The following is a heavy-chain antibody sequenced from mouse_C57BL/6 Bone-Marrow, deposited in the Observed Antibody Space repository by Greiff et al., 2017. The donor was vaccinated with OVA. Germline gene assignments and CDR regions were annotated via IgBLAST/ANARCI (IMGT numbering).Heavy chain of an antibody. CDR2: IWRGGST. Sequence: QVQLQQSGPGLVQPSQSLSITCTVSGFSLTSYGVHWVRQSPGKGLEWLGVIWRGGSTDYNAAFMSRLSITKDNSKSQVFFKMNSLQADDTAIYYCAKSPHYYGSSYVYAMDYGGQGTSVTVSS. J-gene: IGHJ4*01. V-gene: IGHV2-5*01. CDR3: AKSPHYYGSSYVYAMDY. CDR1: GFSLTSYG. D-gene: IGHD1-1*01.